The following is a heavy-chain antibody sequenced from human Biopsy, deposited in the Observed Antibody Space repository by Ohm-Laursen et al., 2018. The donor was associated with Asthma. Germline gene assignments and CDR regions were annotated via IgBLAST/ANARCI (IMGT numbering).Heavy chain of an antibody. CDR1: GGTFNTYV. Sequence: VASVKVSCKPLGGTFNTYVIGWVRQAPGQGLEWMGGINSVFGTTTYPQKFQDRVTITADDSTSTVYMELSGLRSEDTAVYYCARKAGSCISRTCYSLDFWGQGTLVTVSS. J-gene: IGHJ4*02. CDR2: INSVFGTT. V-gene: IGHV1-69*13. D-gene: IGHD2-2*01. CDR3: ARKAGSCISRTCYSLDF.